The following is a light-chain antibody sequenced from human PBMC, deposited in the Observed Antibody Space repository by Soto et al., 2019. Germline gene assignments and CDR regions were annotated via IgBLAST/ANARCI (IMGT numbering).Light chain of an antibody. J-gene: IGLJ2*01. CDR1: SSNIGAHYD. V-gene: IGLV1-40*01. CDR2: GNS. CDR3: QSYDSSLSGVI. Sequence: QLVLTQPPSVSGAPGQRVTISCTGSSSNIGAHYDVHWYQQFPGTAPKLLIYGNSNRPSGVPDRFSGSKSGTSASLAITGLQAEDEADYYCQSYDSSLSGVIFGGGTKLTVL.